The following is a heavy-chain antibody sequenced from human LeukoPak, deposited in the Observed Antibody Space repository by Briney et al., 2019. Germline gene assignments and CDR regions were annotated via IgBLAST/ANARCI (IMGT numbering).Heavy chain of an antibody. CDR3: ARDPSYGALDF. CDR1: GFTFSSSW. CDR2: IKSEGSEK. J-gene: IGHJ4*02. Sequence: GGSLRLSCAVSGFTFSSSWMTWVRQAPGKGLEWVANIKSEGSEKYYVDSVKGRFTISRDNAKNSLYLQMNSLRAEDTAVYYCARDPSYGALDFWGQGTQVTVSS. V-gene: IGHV3-7*03. D-gene: IGHD4-17*01.